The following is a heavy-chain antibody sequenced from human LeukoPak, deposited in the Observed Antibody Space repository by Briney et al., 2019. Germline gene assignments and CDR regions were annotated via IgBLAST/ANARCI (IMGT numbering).Heavy chain of an antibody. V-gene: IGHV1-69*02. Sequence: SVKVSCKASGGTFSSYTISWVRQAPGQGLEWMGRIIPILGIANYAQKFQGRVTITADKSTSTAYMELSSLRSEDTTVYYCARAARGYSYVMGDYFDYWGQGTLVTVSS. J-gene: IGHJ4*02. D-gene: IGHD5-18*01. CDR1: GGTFSSYT. CDR3: ARAARGYSYVMGDYFDY. CDR2: IIPILGIA.